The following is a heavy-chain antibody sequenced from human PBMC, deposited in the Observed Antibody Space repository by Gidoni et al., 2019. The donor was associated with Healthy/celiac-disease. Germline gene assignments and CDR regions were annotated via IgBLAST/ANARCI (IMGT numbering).Heavy chain of an antibody. D-gene: IGHD4-17*01. J-gene: IGHJ2*01. CDR1: GYTFTSYA. Sequence: QVQLVQSGAEVKKPGASVKVSCTASGYTFTSYAMHWVRQAPGQRLEWMGWINAGNGNTKYSQKFQGRVTITRDTSASTAYMELSSLRSEDTAVYCCARVRSRAVTTAVWYFDLWGRGTLVTVSS. CDR3: ARVRSRAVTTAVWYFDL. V-gene: IGHV1-3*01. CDR2: INAGNGNT.